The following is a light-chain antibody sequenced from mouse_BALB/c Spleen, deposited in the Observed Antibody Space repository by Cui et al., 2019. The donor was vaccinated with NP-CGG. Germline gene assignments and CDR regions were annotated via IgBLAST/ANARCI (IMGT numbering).Light chain of an antibody. CDR3: ALWYSNHWV. CDR1: TGAVTTRNY. V-gene: IGLV1*01. Sequence: QAVVTQDSALTTSPGETVTLTCRASTGAVTTRNYANWVQEKPDHLFTGLIGGTNNRAPGVPARFSGSLSGDKAALTITGAQTEDEAIYFCALWYSNHWVFGGGTKLTVL. J-gene: IGLJ1*01. CDR2: GTN.